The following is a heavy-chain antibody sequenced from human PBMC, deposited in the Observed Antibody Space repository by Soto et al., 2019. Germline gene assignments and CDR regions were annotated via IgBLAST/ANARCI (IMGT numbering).Heavy chain of an antibody. Sequence: GGSLRLSCAASGFTFSSYAMSWVRQAPGKGLEWVSAISGSGGSTYYADSVKGRFTISRDNSKNTLYLQMNSLRAEDTAVYYCAKDRDGTSIAAAGTEYFHHWGQGTLVTVSS. CDR3: AKDRDGTSIAAAGTEYFHH. CDR1: GFTFSSYA. V-gene: IGHV3-23*01. CDR2: ISGSGGST. D-gene: IGHD6-13*01. J-gene: IGHJ1*01.